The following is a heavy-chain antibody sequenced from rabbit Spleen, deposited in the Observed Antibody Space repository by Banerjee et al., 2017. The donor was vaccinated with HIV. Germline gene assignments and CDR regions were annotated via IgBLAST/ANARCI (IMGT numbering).Heavy chain of an antibody. J-gene: IGHJ6*01. Sequence: QEQLEESGGDLVKPEGSLTLTCTASGFSLSNNYVMCWVRQAPGKGLESIACIRTAGSSGFTYFATWAKGRFTCSKTSSTTVTLQMTRLTAADTATYFCARDTSSSFSSYGMDLWGPGTLVTVS. CDR3: ARDTSSSFSSYGMDL. CDR2: IRTAGSSGFT. D-gene: IGHD1-1*01. V-gene: IGHV1S45*01. CDR1: GFSLSNNYV.